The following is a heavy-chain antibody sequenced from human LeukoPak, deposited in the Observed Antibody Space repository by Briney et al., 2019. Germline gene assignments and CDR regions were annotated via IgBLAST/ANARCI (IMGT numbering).Heavy chain of an antibody. V-gene: IGHV5-51*01. CDR3: GRLVGGLLED. J-gene: IGHJ4*02. CDR1: GYRFTSYW. D-gene: IGHD1-26*01. Sequence: GESLKISCKGSGYRFTSYWIVWVRQMPGKGLEWMGIIYPGDSDIRYSPSFQGQVTFSADKSISTAYLQWSSLKASDTAIYYCGRLVGGLLEDWGQGTLVTVSS. CDR2: IYPGDSDI.